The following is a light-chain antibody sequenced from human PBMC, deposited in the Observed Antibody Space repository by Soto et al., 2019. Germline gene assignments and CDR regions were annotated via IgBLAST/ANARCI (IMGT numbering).Light chain of an antibody. CDR3: SSYTSSSTLYD. CDR2: DVS. V-gene: IGLV2-14*01. J-gene: IGLJ1*01. Sequence: QSVLTQPAPLSGAPGQAITISCTGTSSDVGGYNYVSWYQQHPGKAPKLMIYDVSNRPSGVSNRFSGSKSGNTASLTISGLQAEDEADYYCSSYTSSSTLYDFGTGTKVTV. CDR1: SSDVGGYNY.